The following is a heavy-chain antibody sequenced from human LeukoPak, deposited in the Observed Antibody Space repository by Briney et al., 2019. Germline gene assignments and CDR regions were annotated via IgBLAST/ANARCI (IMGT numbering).Heavy chain of an antibody. CDR3: ARSHYYYDSSGYYYAEY. D-gene: IGHD3-22*01. CDR1: RGTFSTYS. CDR2: IIPTFGTT. J-gene: IGHJ4*02. V-gene: IGHV1-69*05. Sequence: GASVKVSCKASRGTFSTYSISWVRQAPGQGLEWMGGIIPTFGTTNYAQNFQDRVTITTDESTSTAYMELISLRSEDTAVYYCARSHYYYDSSGYYYAEYWGQGTLVTVSS.